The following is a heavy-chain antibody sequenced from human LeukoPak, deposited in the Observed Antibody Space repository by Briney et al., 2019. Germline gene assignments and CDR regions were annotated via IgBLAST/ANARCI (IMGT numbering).Heavy chain of an antibody. J-gene: IGHJ4*02. Sequence: SETLSLTCTVSGVSFSSYYWSWIRQPPGKGLEWIGYIYYSGSTNYNPSLKSRVTISVDTSKNQFSLKLSSVTAADTALYYCATVPHSTSSDYWGQGTLVTVSS. CDR1: GVSFSSYY. CDR3: ATVPHSTSSDY. CDR2: IYYSGST. V-gene: IGHV4-59*01. D-gene: IGHD6-6*01.